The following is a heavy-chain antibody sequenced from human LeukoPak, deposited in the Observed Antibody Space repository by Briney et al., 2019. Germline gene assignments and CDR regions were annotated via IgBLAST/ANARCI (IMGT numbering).Heavy chain of an antibody. CDR2: ITHSGST. CDR3: ARRRPIVGATIRSNGYYYYYYMDV. J-gene: IGHJ6*03. CDR1: GGSFSGYY. V-gene: IGHV4-34*01. D-gene: IGHD1-26*01. Sequence: SETLSLTCAVYGGSFSGYYWSWIRQPPGKGLEWIGEITHSGSTNYNPSLKSRVTISVDTSKNQFSLKLSSVTAADTAVYYCARRRPIVGATIRSNGYYYYYYMDVWGKGTTVTVSS.